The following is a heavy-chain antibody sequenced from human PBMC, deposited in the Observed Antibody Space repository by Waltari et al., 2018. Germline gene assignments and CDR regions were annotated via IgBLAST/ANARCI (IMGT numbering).Heavy chain of an antibody. Sequence: VQLLESGGDLIQPGGSLRLSCAASGFTFSHFAMTWFRQAPGKRLEWVSSISGSGGTSYYTDSVTGRFTISRDNSENTLYLHMNSLRAEDSAIYYCAKDRGSGRIYFDSWGRGTLVAVSS. CDR1: GFTFSHFA. V-gene: IGHV3-23*01. J-gene: IGHJ4*02. CDR3: AKDRGSGRIYFDS. CDR2: ISGSGGTS. D-gene: IGHD3-10*01.